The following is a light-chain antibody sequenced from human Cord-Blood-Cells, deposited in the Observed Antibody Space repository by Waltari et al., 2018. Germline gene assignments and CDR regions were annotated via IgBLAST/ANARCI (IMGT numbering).Light chain of an antibody. V-gene: IGLV2-23*02. CDR1: SSDVGSHNL. CDR2: EVS. J-gene: IGLJ3*02. Sequence: QSALTQPAPVSGSPGQSITISCTGTSSDVGSHNLDSWYQQHPGKAHKLMIYEVSKRPSGVSNRFSGSKSGNTASLTISGLQAEDEADYYCCSYAGSSTWVFGGGTKLTVL. CDR3: CSYAGSSTWV.